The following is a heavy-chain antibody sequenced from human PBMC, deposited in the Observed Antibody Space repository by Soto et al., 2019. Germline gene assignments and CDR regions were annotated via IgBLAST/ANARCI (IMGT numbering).Heavy chain of an antibody. Sequence: QVQLQESGPGLVKPSQTLSLTCSVSGGSISSGYYYWSWIRQPPGKGLEWIGNIYYSGNTYYNQSLKSRLIISIDTSKNQSSLKVGSVTAADTAVDYCASSSRYGMDVWGQGTTVTVSS. CDR3: ASSSRYGMDV. CDR1: GGSISSGYYY. J-gene: IGHJ6*02. V-gene: IGHV4-30-4*01. CDR2: IYYSGNT.